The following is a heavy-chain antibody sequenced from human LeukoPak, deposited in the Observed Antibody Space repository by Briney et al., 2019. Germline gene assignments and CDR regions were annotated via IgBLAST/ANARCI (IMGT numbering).Heavy chain of an antibody. J-gene: IGHJ4*02. D-gene: IGHD3-10*01. V-gene: IGHV4-61*08. CDR1: GGSISSGDYY. CDR3: ARVDYYGGYFDY. CDR2: IYYSGST. Sequence: SETLSLTCTVSGGSISSGDYYWIWIRQPPGKGLEWIGYIYYSGSTNYNPSLKSRVTISVDTSKNQFSLELSSMTAADAAVYYCARVDYYGGYFDYWGQGTLVTVSS.